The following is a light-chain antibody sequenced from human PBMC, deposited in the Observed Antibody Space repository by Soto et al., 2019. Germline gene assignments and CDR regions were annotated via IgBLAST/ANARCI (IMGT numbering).Light chain of an antibody. CDR1: QSLSTS. V-gene: IGKV3-20*01. Sequence: EIVLTQSPGTLSLSPGDRATLSCRASQSLSTSVAWYQQKPGQAPRVVIYGASSRATGIPDRFTGSGSGTVFTLIIDRLEPEDFAVYYCPQYGSSHLYFGGGTTVEIK. CDR3: PQYGSSHLY. J-gene: IGKJ4*01. CDR2: GAS.